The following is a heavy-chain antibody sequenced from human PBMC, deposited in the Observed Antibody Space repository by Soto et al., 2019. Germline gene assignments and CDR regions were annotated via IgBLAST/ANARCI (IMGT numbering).Heavy chain of an antibody. CDR3: ARAESSSSGGGYYNMDV. J-gene: IGHJ6*03. Sequence: QEQLQQWGAGLLKPSETLSLTCTVYGGSFSAYYWSWIRQPPGKGLEWIGEINDSGSTNYNPSLKSRVTISVDTSKNQFSLKLTSVTAADTAVYYCARAESSSSGGGYYNMDVWGKGTTVTVSS. D-gene: IGHD6-6*01. CDR1: GGSFSAYY. V-gene: IGHV4-34*01. CDR2: INDSGST.